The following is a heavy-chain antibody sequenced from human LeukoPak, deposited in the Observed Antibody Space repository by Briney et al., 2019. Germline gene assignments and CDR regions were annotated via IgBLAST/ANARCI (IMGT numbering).Heavy chain of an antibody. V-gene: IGHV3-72*01. CDR3: AKPDRSYPYYFDY. Sequence: GGSLRLSCAASGFTFTDHYVDWVRQAPGKGLEWVGRTTKKGNTYTTEYAASVRGRFTISRDDSKNSLYLQMNSLRAEDTAVYYCAKPDRSYPYYFDYWGQGTLVTVSS. CDR2: TTKKGNTYTT. CDR1: GFTFTDHY. J-gene: IGHJ4*02. D-gene: IGHD1-26*01.